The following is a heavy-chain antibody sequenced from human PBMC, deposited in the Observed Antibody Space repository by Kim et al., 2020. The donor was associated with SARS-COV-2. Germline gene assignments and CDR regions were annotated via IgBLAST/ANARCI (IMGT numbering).Heavy chain of an antibody. CDR3: VRGRMGGAFDI. J-gene: IGHJ3*02. V-gene: IGHV3-48*02. D-gene: IGHD3-16*01. Sequence: YYASSVKGRFAICRDNAKNSLYLQMNSLRDEDTALYYLVRGRMGGAFDIWDQGTMVTVSS.